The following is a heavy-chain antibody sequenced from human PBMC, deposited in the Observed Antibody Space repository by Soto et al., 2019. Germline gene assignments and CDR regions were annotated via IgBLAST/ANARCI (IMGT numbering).Heavy chain of an antibody. J-gene: IGHJ4*02. CDR2: ISGSGGST. Sequence: VGSLRLSCAASGFTFSSYAMSWVRQAPGKGLEWVPAISGSGGSTYYADSVKGRFTISRDNSKNTLYLQMNSLRAEDTAVYYCAKDQDYDFWSGPPAYWGQGTLVTVSS. D-gene: IGHD3-3*01. CDR3: AKDQDYDFWSGPPAY. V-gene: IGHV3-23*01. CDR1: GFTFSSYA.